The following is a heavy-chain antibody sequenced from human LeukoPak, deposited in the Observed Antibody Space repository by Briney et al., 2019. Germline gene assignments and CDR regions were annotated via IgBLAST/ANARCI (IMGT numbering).Heavy chain of an antibody. V-gene: IGHV3-74*01. CDR3: ARGAGAAVFDY. Sequence: HPGGSLRLSCAASGFTFSRYWTYSVRQAAGRGLVWVLRINVDGSNTNYADSVKGGFTIFRDNAKNTVFLQMNRLGVDDTDMYYCARGAGAAVFDYWGQGTLVTVSS. CDR2: INVDGSNT. CDR1: GFTFSRYW. J-gene: IGHJ4*02.